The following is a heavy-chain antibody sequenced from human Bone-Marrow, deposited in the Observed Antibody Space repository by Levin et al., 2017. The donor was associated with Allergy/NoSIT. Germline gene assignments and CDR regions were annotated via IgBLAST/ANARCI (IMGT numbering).Heavy chain of an antibody. D-gene: IGHD3-22*01. CDR2: ISGSGGTI. CDR1: GFTFSDYY. J-gene: IGHJ4*02. V-gene: IGHV3-11*01. CDR3: ARWNYHDSSGKFDY. Sequence: GESLKISCAASGFTFSDYYMSWIRQAPGKGLEWVSYISGSGGTIYYADSVKGRFTISRDNAKNSLYLQVNSLRAEDTAVYYCARWNYHDSSGKFDYWGQGTLVTVSS.